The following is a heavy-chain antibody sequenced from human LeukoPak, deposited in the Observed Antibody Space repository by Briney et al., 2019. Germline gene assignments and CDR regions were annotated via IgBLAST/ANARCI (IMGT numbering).Heavy chain of an antibody. CDR1: GGTFSSYA. CDR2: IIPIFGTA. J-gene: IGHJ3*02. Sequence: SVKVSCKASGGTFSSYAISWVRQAPGQGLEWMGGIIPIFGTANYAQKFQGRVTITTDESTSTAYMELSSLRSEDTAVYYCARDEGTDDILTGYKNAFDIWGQGTMVTVSS. CDR3: ARDEGTDDILTGYKNAFDI. V-gene: IGHV1-69*05. D-gene: IGHD3-9*01.